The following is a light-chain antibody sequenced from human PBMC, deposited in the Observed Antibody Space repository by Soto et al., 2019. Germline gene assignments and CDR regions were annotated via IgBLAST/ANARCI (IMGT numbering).Light chain of an antibody. J-gene: IGKJ1*01. CDR1: QSISSS. Sequence: EIVLTQSPVTLSLSPGERATLSCRASQSISSSLAWYQQKPGQAPRLLIYNAANRATGIPARFSGSGSGTDFTLAISSLEAEDFAVYYCQQRSNWPRTFGQGTKVEIK. V-gene: IGKV3-11*01. CDR2: NAA. CDR3: QQRSNWPRT.